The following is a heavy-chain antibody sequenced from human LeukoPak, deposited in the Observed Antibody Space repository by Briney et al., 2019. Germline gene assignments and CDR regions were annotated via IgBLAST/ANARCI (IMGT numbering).Heavy chain of an antibody. J-gene: IGHJ6*02. CDR2: IIPIFGIA. V-gene: IGHV1-69*04. CDR3: ATRKCGGDCYSDYYYGMDV. D-gene: IGHD2-21*02. Sequence: GASVKVSCKASGGTFSSYAISWVRQAPGQGLEWMGRIIPIFGIANYAQKFQGRVTITADKSTSTAYMELSSLRSEDTAVYYCATRKCGGDCYSDYYYGMDVWGQGTTVTVSS. CDR1: GGTFSSYA.